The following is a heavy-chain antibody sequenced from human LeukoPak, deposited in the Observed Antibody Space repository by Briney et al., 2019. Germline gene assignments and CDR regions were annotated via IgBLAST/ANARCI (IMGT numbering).Heavy chain of an antibody. D-gene: IGHD4-17*01. V-gene: IGHV3-30*18. CDR2: ISYDGDNK. CDR1: GFTFSSYG. CDR3: AKDPYGDYVVVDYFDY. Sequence: PGGSLRLSCAASGFTFSSYGMHWVRQAPGKGLEWVAVISYDGDNKFYADSVKGRFTISRDNPKNKLYLQMNSLRAEDTAVYYCAKDPYGDYVVVDYFDYWGQGTLVTVSS. J-gene: IGHJ4*02.